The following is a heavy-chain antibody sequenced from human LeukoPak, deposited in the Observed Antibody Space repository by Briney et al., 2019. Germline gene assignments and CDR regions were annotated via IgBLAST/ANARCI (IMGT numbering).Heavy chain of an antibody. D-gene: IGHD3-3*01. J-gene: IGHJ4*02. Sequence: AGGSLRLSCAASRFTFNTYAVNWVRQAPGKGLEWVLAISGNGDITYYADSVRGRFTISRDNSKNTLYLQMNSLRAEDTAVYYCAKGSGFDYWGQGTLVTVSS. CDR2: ISGNGDIT. CDR1: RFTFNTYA. CDR3: AKGSGFDY. V-gene: IGHV3-23*01.